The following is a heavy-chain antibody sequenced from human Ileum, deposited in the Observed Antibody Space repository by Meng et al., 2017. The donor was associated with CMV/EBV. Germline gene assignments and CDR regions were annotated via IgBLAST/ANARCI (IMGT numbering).Heavy chain of an antibody. CDR2: IYYSGGT. CDR1: GASSSRSTYY. D-gene: IGHD2-21*02. Sequence: QLQDSGPGLVKPSGPPSTTVMVPGASSSRSTYYWGWIRQPPGKGLEWIGSIYYSGGTYYNPSLKSRVTISVDTSKNQFSLKLNSVTAADTAVYYCASGDSLRAVDFWGQGTLVTVSS. CDR3: ASGDSLRAVDF. J-gene: IGHJ4*02. V-gene: IGHV4-39*07.